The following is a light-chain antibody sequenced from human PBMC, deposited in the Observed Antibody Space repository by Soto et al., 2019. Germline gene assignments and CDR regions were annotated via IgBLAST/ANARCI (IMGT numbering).Light chain of an antibody. CDR1: QSDSSRY. CDR3: QQYGSSGYT. V-gene: IGKV3-20*01. CDR2: GAS. Sequence: EIVLTQSPGTLSLSPGERATLSCRASQSDSSRYLAWYQQKPGQAPRLLIYGASSRATGIPDRFSGSGSGTDFTLTISRLEPEDFAVYYCQQYGSSGYTFGQGTKLETK. J-gene: IGKJ2*01.